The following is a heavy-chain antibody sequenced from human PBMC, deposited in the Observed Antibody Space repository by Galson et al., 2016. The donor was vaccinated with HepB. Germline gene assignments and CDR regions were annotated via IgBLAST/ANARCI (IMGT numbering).Heavy chain of an antibody. Sequence: SVKVSCKASGYTFSRYGISWVRQAPGQGLEWMGWISAYNGNTNYAQKLQGRVTMTTDTSTSTAYMELRSLRSDDTAVYYCARDHPGEQLPAVPYYYHMDVGGKGTTVTVSS. CDR1: GYTFSRYG. CDR2: ISAYNGNT. CDR3: ARDHPGEQLPAVPYYYHMDV. D-gene: IGHD6-13*01. J-gene: IGHJ6*03. V-gene: IGHV1-18*04.